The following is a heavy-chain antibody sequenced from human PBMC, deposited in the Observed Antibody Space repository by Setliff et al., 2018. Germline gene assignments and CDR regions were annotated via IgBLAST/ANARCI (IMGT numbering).Heavy chain of an antibody. CDR3: ARTCSGSGCYAGLES. CDR2: INSDGSGT. D-gene: IGHD2-15*01. Sequence: GGSLRLSCAASGFTFSTYWMHWVRQAPGKGLVWFSHINSDGSGTSYADSVKGRFTISRDNAKNTLYLQMNSLRPEDTAVYYCARTCSGSGCYAGLESWGQGTPVTVSS. CDR1: GFTFSTYW. J-gene: IGHJ4*02. V-gene: IGHV3-74*01.